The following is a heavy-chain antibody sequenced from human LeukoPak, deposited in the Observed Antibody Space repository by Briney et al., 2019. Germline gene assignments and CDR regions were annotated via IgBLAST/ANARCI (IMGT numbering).Heavy chain of an antibody. CDR1: GFTFRNYN. CDR2: IPSDGGST. V-gene: IGHV3-64D*06. D-gene: IGHD4/OR15-4a*01. CDR3: LYGAALSPFGD. Sequence: PGGSLRLSCSASGFTFRNYNMHWVRQAPGEGLEYVSGIPSDGGSTQYADSVKGRFTISRDNSKNTLDLQMTSLRTEDTAVYYCLYGAALSPFGDWGQGTLVTVSS. J-gene: IGHJ4*02.